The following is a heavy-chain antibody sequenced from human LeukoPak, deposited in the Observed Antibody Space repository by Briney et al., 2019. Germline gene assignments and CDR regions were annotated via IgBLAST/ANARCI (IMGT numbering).Heavy chain of an antibody. Sequence: SETLSLSCTVSGDSISSHNHFWSWVRQVPGKGLEWIGYIYYSGRTNNNPSLDSRLTISVDTSENQFSLKLTSVTAADTALYYCARIVGSTSWFDNWGQGILVTVSS. CDR1: GDSISSHNHF. CDR3: ARIVGSTSWFDN. J-gene: IGHJ5*02. CDR2: IYYSGRT. D-gene: IGHD2/OR15-2a*01. V-gene: IGHV4-31*03.